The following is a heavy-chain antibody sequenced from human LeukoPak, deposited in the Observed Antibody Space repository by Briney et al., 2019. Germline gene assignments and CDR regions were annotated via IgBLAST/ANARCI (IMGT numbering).Heavy chain of an antibody. D-gene: IGHD2-15*01. CDR1: GFTFSTYI. CDR2: IGTSTSYI. V-gene: IGHV3-21*01. J-gene: IGHJ5*02. Sequence: PGGALRLSCAASGFTFSTYIMNWVRQTPGKGLEWVSSIGTSTSYIYYADSVKGRFTISRDNAKNSLYLQMNSLRAEDTAVYYCARGPDLWGVAATWWFDPWGQGTLVTVSS. CDR3: ARGPDLWGVAATWWFDP.